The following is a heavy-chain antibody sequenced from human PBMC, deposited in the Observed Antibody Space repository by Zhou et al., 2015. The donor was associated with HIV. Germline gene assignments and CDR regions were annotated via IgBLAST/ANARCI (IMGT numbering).Heavy chain of an antibody. CDR2: ISGSGSSI. V-gene: IGHV3-11*01. Sequence: QLQLVESGGGLVKPGGSLRLSCAASGFTFRDYYMNWIRQAPGRGLEWVSYISGSGSSIQYADSVKGRFTISRDNAKNSLYLQMNSLRAEDTAVYYCARDPQLGMDVWGQGTTVTVSS. CDR3: ARDPQLGMDV. J-gene: IGHJ6*02. CDR1: GFTFRDYY. D-gene: IGHD5-24*01.